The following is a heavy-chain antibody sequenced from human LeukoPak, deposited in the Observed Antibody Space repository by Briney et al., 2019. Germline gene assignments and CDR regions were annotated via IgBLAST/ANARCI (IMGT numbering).Heavy chain of an antibody. D-gene: IGHD3-10*01. CDR3: VKDLTRGFSFDY. CDR1: GFTFSNYS. V-gene: IGHV3-64D*06. Sequence: GGSLRLSCSASGFTFSNYSLDWVRQAPGKGLEFVSTISTTGDTTYYANSVKGRFSISRDNSKNTLYLQMSSLRSEDTAVYYCVKDLTRGFSFDYWGQGTLVTVSS. J-gene: IGHJ4*02. CDR2: ISTTGDTT.